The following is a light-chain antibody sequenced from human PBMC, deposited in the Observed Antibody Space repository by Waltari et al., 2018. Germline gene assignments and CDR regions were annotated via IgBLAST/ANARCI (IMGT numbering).Light chain of an antibody. CDR1: QSVSSTY. CDR3: QHRDHWPPDAT. V-gene: IGKV3D-20*02. CDR2: GTS. Sequence: EIVLTQSPGTLSLSPGERATLSCRASQSVSSTYLAWYQQKPGQAPRLLIHGTSSRATGIPARFSGSGSGTDFTLTISSLEPEDFAVYYCQHRDHWPPDATFGPGTKVDV. J-gene: IGKJ3*01.